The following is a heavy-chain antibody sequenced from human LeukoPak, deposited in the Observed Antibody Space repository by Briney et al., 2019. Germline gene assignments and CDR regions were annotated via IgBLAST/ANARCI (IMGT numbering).Heavy chain of an antibody. D-gene: IGHD3-10*01. V-gene: IGHV4-34*01. CDR1: GGSFSSYY. CDR3: ARMVRGVIRRLYYFDY. CDR2: INHSGST. Sequence: PSETLSLTCAVYGGSFSSYYWSWIRQPPGKGLEWIGEINHSGSTNYNPSLKSRVTISVDTSKNQFSLKLSSVTAADTAVYYCARMVRGVIRRLYYFDYWGQGTTVTVSS. J-gene: IGHJ4*03.